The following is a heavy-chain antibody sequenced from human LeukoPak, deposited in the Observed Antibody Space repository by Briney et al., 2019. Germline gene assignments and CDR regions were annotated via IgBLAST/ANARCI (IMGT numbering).Heavy chain of an antibody. CDR3: AKVSDILTGYYEA. V-gene: IGHV3-23*01. CDR1: GLSFSSYA. CDR2: ISGSGGRT. J-gene: IGHJ5*02. Sequence: GGSLRLSCAASGLSFSSYAMNWVRQAPGKGLEWGSIISGSGGRTYYADSAKGRFTISRDTSKNTLYLQMNSLRAEDTAVYYCAKVSDILTGYYEAWGQGTLVTVSS. D-gene: IGHD3-9*01.